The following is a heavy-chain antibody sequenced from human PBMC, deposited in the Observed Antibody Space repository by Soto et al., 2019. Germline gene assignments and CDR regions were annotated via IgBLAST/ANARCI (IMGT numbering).Heavy chain of an antibody. Sequence: QVQLVESGGGVVQPGRSLRLSCAASGFTFSTYAMHWVRQAPGQGLEWVAVISYDGGNNYYADSVKGRFTVSRDNSKNTLYLQMSSLRVEDTAVYYCARETVAVFDYWGQGTLVTVSS. D-gene: IGHD6-19*01. J-gene: IGHJ4*02. CDR3: ARETVAVFDY. V-gene: IGHV3-30-3*01. CDR2: ISYDGGNN. CDR1: GFTFSTYA.